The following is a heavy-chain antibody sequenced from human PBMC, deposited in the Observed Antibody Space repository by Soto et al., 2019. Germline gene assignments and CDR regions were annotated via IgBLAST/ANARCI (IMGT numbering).Heavy chain of an antibody. D-gene: IGHD2-15*01. V-gene: IGHV3-33*01. CDR2: IGYDGSNK. Sequence: PGGSLRLSCAASGFTFSSYVMHWVRQAPGKGLEWVAVIGYDGSNKYYAVSVKGRFTISRDISKNTLYLQMNSLRAEDTAVYYCARDGYCSGGSCYSVPVFDYWGQGT. CDR1: GFTFSSYV. CDR3: ARDGYCSGGSCYSVPVFDY. J-gene: IGHJ4*02.